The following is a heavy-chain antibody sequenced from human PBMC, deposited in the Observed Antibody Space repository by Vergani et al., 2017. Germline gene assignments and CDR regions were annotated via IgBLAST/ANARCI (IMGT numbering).Heavy chain of an antibody. Sequence: VQLVESGGGLVQPGRSLRLSCAASGFTFDDYAMHWVRPAPGKGLEWVSGISWNSGSIGYADSVKGRFTISRDNSKNTLYLQMNSLRAEDTAVYYCAKDLGKQWVLDYWGQGTLVTVSS. CDR1: GFTFDDYA. D-gene: IGHD6-19*01. V-gene: IGHV3-9*01. J-gene: IGHJ4*02. CDR2: ISWNSGSI. CDR3: AKDLGKQWVLDY.